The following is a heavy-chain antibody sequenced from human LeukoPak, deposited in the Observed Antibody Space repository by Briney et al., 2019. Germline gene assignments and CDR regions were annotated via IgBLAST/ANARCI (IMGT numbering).Heavy chain of an antibody. CDR1: GFTFGDYA. J-gene: IGHJ3*02. CDR2: IRSKAYGGTT. CDR3: TRDQDSSWYDPEGAFDI. D-gene: IGHD6-13*01. Sequence: PGGSLRLSCTASGFTFGDYAMSWFRQAPGKGLEWVGFIRSKAYGGTTEYAASVKGRFTISRDDSKSIAYLQMNSLKTEDTAVYYCTRDQDSSWYDPEGAFDIWGQGTMVTVSS. V-gene: IGHV3-49*03.